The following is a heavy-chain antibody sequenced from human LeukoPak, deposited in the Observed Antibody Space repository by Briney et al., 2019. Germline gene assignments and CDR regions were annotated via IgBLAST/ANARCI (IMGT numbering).Heavy chain of an antibody. Sequence: GGSLRLSCAASGFTFSSYWMSWVRQAPGKGLEWVANIKQDGSEKYYVDSVKGRFTISRDNAKNSLYLQMNSLRAEDTAVYYCARDRRSTVVTEGAFDIWGQGTMVTVSS. CDR1: GFTFSSYW. J-gene: IGHJ3*02. CDR2: IKQDGSEK. V-gene: IGHV3-7*01. CDR3: ARDRRSTVVTEGAFDI. D-gene: IGHD4-23*01.